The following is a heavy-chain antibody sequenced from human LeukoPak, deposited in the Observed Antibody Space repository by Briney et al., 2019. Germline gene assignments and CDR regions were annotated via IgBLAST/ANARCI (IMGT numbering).Heavy chain of an antibody. Sequence: GGSLRLSCAASGFTFSSYSMNWVRQAPGKGLEWVSSISSSSSYIYYADSVKGRFTISRDNAKNSLYLQMNSLRAEDTAVYYCATNLEAYQGGSWGQGTLVTVSS. D-gene: IGHD1-1*01. CDR2: ISSSSSYI. V-gene: IGHV3-21*01. CDR3: ATNLEAYQGGS. J-gene: IGHJ5*02. CDR1: GFTFSSYS.